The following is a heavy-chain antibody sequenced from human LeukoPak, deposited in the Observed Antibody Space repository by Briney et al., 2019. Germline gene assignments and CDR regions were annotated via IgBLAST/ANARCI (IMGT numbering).Heavy chain of an antibody. CDR3: ASITRSITSFGAPDGH. D-gene: IGHD3-3*01. Sequence: SETLSLTCTVSGGSISSYYWSWIRQPPGMGLEWIGYIYYSGSTNYNPSLKSRVTISVDTSKNQFSLKLSSVTAADTAVYYCASITRSITSFGAPDGHWGQGTLVTVSS. CDR2: IYYSGST. J-gene: IGHJ4*02. CDR1: GGSISSYY. V-gene: IGHV4-59*01.